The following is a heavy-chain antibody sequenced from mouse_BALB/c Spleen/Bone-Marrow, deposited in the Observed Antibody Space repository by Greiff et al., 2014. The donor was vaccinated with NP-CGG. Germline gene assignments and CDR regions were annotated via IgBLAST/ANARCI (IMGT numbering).Heavy chain of an antibody. CDR2: ISSGSSTI. D-gene: IGHD3-3*01. CDR3: TRSGTLGAMDY. V-gene: IGHV5-17*02. J-gene: IGHJ4*01. CDR1: GFTFSSFG. Sequence: EVQLVESGGGLVQPGGSRKLSCAASGFTFSSFGMHWVRQAPDKGLEWVAYISSGSSTIYYADTMKGRFTISRDNPKNTLFLQMTSLRSEDTAMYYCTRSGTLGAMDYWGQGTSVTVSS.